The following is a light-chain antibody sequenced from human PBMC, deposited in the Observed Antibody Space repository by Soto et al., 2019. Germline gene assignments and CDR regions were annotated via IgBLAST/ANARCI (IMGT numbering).Light chain of an antibody. CDR2: SAS. Sequence: DIQMTQSPSSLSPSVGDRVTITCRASQSISSYLNWYQQKPGKAPKLLICSASSLQSGVPSRFSGSGSGTDFTLTISSLQPEDFATYYCQQSYSTPPTFGQGTKVDIK. CDR3: QQSYSTPPT. J-gene: IGKJ1*01. CDR1: QSISSY. V-gene: IGKV1-39*01.